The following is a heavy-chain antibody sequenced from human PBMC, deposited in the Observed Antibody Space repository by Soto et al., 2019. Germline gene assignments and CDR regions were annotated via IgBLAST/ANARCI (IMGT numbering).Heavy chain of an antibody. CDR2: IIPILGIA. D-gene: IGHD6-13*01. CDR3: ARVLGKAGLYSSSWPYYFDY. Sequence: ASVKVSCKASGGTFSSYTISWVRQAPGQGLEWMGRIIPILGIANYAQKFQGRVTITADKSTSTAYMELSSLRSEDTAVYYCARVLGKAGLYSSSWPYYFDYWGQGTLVTVSS. J-gene: IGHJ4*02. V-gene: IGHV1-69*02. CDR1: GGTFSSYT.